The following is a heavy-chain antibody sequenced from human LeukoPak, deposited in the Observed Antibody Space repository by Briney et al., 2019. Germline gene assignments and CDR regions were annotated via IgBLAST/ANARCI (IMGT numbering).Heavy chain of an antibody. J-gene: IGHJ4*02. Sequence: GGSLRLTCAASGFTFSSYWMHWVRQAPGKGLVWVSRINSDGSGTSYADSVKGRFTISRDNAKNTLYLQMNSLRAEDTAVYYCARDMHDGSGSSSDFDYWGQGTLVTVSS. D-gene: IGHD3-10*01. CDR2: INSDGSGT. CDR3: ARDMHDGSGSSSDFDY. V-gene: IGHV3-74*01. CDR1: GFTFSSYW.